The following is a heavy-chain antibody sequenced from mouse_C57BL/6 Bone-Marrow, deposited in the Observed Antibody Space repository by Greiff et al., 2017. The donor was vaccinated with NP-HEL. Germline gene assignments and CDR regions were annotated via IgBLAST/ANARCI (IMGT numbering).Heavy chain of an antibody. V-gene: IGHV1-39*01. CDR1: GYSFTDYN. Sequence: VQLKESGPELVKPGASVKISCKASGYSFTDYNMNWVKQSNGKSLEWIGVINPNYGTTSYNQKFKGKATLTVDQSSSTAYMQLNSLTSEDSAVYYCARAADSYGDYAMDYWGQGTSVTVSS. D-gene: IGHD1-1*01. CDR3: ARAADSYGDYAMDY. CDR2: INPNYGTT. J-gene: IGHJ4*01.